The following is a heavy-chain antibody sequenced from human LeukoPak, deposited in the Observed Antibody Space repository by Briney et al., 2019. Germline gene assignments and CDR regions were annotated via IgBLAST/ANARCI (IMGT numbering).Heavy chain of an antibody. CDR1: GFTFSSYW. J-gene: IGHJ6*02. V-gene: IGHV3-7*03. D-gene: IGHD3-16*01. CDR3: ARGGGLDV. Sequence: GGSLRLSCAASGFTFSSYWMNWAREAPGKGLEWVASINHNGNVTYYVDSVKGRFTISRDNAKNSLYLQMSNLRAEDTAVYFCARGGGLDVWGQGATVTVSS. CDR2: INHNGNVT.